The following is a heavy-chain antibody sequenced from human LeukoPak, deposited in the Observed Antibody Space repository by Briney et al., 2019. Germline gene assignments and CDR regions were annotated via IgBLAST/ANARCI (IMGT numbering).Heavy chain of an antibody. CDR2: IRYDGSNI. Sequence: PGGSLRLSCVGSGFTFSDYGMHWVRQAPGKGLEWVAFIRYDGSNIYYADSVKGRFTISRDNSKNTLYLQMNSLRAEDTAVYYCAKVRWFGEFWDYYYMDVWGKGTTVTISS. V-gene: IGHV3-30*02. J-gene: IGHJ6*03. CDR1: GFTFSDYG. CDR3: AKVRWFGEFWDYYYMDV. D-gene: IGHD3-10*01.